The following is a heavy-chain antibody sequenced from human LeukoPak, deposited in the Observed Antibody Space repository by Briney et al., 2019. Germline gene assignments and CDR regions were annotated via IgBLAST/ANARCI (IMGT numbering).Heavy chain of an antibody. D-gene: IGHD6-13*01. V-gene: IGHV3-33*08. J-gene: IGHJ6*04. CDR2: IWYDGSNK. CDR1: GFTFSSYE. CDR3: AREEEAAAGDYYGMDV. Sequence: GGSLRLSCAASGFTFSSYEMNWVRQAPGKGLEWVAVIWYDGSNKYYADSVKGRFTISRDNSKNTLYLQMNSLRAEDTAVYYCAREEEAAAGDYYGMDVWGKGTTVTVSS.